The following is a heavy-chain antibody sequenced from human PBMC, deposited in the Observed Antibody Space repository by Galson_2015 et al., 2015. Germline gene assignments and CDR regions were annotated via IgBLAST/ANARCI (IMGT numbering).Heavy chain of an antibody. D-gene: IGHD2-15*01. CDR2: LDPEDGET. CDR3: ATGVLGYCSGGSCHNWFDP. J-gene: IGHJ5*02. V-gene: IGHV1-24*01. Sequence: SVKVSCKVSGYTLTELSMHWVRQAPGKGLEWMGGLDPEDGETIYAQKFQGRVTMTEDTSTDTAYMELSSLRSEDTAVYYCATGVLGYCSGGSCHNWFDPWGQGTLVTVSS. CDR1: GYTLTELS.